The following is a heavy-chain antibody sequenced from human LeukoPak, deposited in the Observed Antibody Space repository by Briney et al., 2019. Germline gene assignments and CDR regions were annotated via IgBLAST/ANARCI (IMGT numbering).Heavy chain of an antibody. CDR3: ARSKDQHRGYYYYGMDV. CDR1: GFTFSSYA. J-gene: IGHJ6*02. V-gene: IGHV3-23*01. CDR2: ISGSGGST. Sequence: GGSLRLSCAASGFTFSSYAMSWVRQAPGKGLEWVTAISGSGGSTYYADSVKGRFTISRDNSKNTLYLQMNSLRAEDTAVYYCARSKDQHRGYYYYGMDVWGQGTTVTVSS.